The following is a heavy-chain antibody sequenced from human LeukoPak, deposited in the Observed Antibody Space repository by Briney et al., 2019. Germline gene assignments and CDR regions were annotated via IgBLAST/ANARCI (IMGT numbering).Heavy chain of an antibody. D-gene: IGHD3-22*01. Sequence: SETLSLTCTVSGGSISSYYWSWIQQPPGKGLEWIGYVYYSGGTNYNPSLKSRVTISEDTSKNRFSLKLSSVTAADTAVYYCARDNGGGYYYDYWGRGTLVTVSS. V-gene: IGHV4-59*01. CDR3: ARDNGGGYYYDY. J-gene: IGHJ4*02. CDR2: VYYSGGT. CDR1: GGSISSYY.